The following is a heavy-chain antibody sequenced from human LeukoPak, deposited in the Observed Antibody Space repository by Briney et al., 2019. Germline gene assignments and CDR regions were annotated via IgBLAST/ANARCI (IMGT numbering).Heavy chain of an antibody. CDR1: GGSLSGYY. D-gene: IGHD3-3*01. V-gene: IGHV4-34*01. J-gene: IGHJ6*03. CDR3: ARGRVRTIFGVVITSYYYYYMDV. CDR2: IKHSGST. Sequence: SETLSLTCAVYGGSLSGYYWSWIRQPPGKGLEWIGEIKHSGSTNYNPSLKSRVTISVDTSKNQFSLKLSSVTAADTAVYYCARGRVRTIFGVVITSYYYYYMDVWGKGTTVTVSS.